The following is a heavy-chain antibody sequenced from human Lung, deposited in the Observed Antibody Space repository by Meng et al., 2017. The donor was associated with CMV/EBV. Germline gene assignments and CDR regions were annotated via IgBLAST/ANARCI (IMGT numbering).Heavy chain of an antibody. CDR2: IIPIFGTA. CDR3: ARSGWWPGSYRLRVSLPFDY. CDR1: GGTFSSYA. J-gene: IGHJ4*02. D-gene: IGHD1-26*01. Sequence: XVXVSXXASGGTFSSYAISWVRQAPGQGLEWMGGIIPIFGTANYAQKFQGRVTITTDESTSTAYMELSSLRSEDTAVYYCARSGWWPGSYRLRVSLPFDYWGQGTXVTVSS. V-gene: IGHV1-69*05.